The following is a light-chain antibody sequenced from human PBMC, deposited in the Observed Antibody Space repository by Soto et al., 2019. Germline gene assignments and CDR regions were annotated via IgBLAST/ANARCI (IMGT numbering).Light chain of an antibody. Sequence: DLEMTQSPSSLSASVGDRVTITCRASQSISNYLNWYQHKPGKVPKLLIYAASSLQSGVPTRFSGSGSGTHFTRTINSLQPEDSATYYCQQSYGTPLTFGGGTKIEIK. CDR2: AAS. J-gene: IGKJ4*01. CDR1: QSISNY. V-gene: IGKV1-39*01. CDR3: QQSYGTPLT.